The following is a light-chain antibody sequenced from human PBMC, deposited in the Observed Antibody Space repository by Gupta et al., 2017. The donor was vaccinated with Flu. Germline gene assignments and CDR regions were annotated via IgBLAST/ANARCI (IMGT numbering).Light chain of an antibody. Sequence: SFLNQPTPASWTPGQEVTISFSGSSSNIGSQYVFWYQQLPGTAPKLLIYKNNKRPSGVPDRFVGSKSGASASLAISGLRSEDEADYYCISWDGALSGWIFGGGTKVTVL. CDR1: SSNIGSQY. J-gene: IGLJ2*01. CDR2: KNN. CDR3: ISWDGALSGWI. V-gene: IGLV1-47*01.